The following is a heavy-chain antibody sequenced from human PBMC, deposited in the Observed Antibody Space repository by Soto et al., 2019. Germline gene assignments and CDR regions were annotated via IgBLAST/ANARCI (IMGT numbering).Heavy chain of an antibody. Sequence: QVQLVQSGAEVKKPGSSVKVSCKASGGTFSSYAISWVRQAPGQGLEWMGGIIPIFGTANYAQKFKGRVTITADESTSTAYMELSSLRSEDTAVYYCARDWGIAVADPGDFDYWGQGTLVTVSS. D-gene: IGHD6-19*01. J-gene: IGHJ4*02. CDR3: ARDWGIAVADPGDFDY. V-gene: IGHV1-69*01. CDR2: IIPIFGTA. CDR1: GGTFSSYA.